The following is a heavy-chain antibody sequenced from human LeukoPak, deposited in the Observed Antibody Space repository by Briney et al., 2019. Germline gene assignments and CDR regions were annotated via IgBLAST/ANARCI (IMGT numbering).Heavy chain of an antibody. CDR3: ARDATGDIDY. J-gene: IGHJ4*02. CDR1: GGSISSGGYY. Sequence: SETLSLTCTVSGGSISSGGYYWSWIRQHPGKVLEWIGYIYYSGGTYYNPSLKSRVTISVDTSKNQFSLKLSSVTAADTAVYYCARDATGDIDYWGQGTLVTVSS. D-gene: IGHD7-27*01. V-gene: IGHV4-31*03. CDR2: IYYSGGT.